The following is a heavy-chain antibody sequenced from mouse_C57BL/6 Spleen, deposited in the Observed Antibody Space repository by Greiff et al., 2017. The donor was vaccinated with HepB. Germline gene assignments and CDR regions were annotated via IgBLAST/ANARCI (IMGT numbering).Heavy chain of an antibody. Sequence: EVQRVESGGGLVKPGGSLKLSCAASGFTFSDYGMHWVRQAPEKGLEWVAYISSGSSTNYYADTVKGRFTISRDNAKNTLFLQVTSLRSEDTAMYYCARSRGYFDYWGQGTTLTVSS. CDR2: ISSGSSTN. V-gene: IGHV5-17*01. CDR1: GFTFSDYG. D-gene: IGHD3-1*01. J-gene: IGHJ2*01. CDR3: ARSRGYFDY.